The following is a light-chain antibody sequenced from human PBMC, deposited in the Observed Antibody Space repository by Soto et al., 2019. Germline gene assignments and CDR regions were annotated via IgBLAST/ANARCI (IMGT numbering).Light chain of an antibody. CDR3: QSYDSSLSAYV. Sequence: QSVLTQPPSVSEAPGQRVTISCTGSSSNIGAGYEAHWYQQVPGTAPKLLIYENNYRPSGVPDRFSGSNSGTSASLAITGLQAEDEAEYYCQSYDSSLSAYVFGTGTKLTVL. J-gene: IGLJ2*01. CDR2: ENN. V-gene: IGLV1-40*01. CDR1: SSNIGAGYE.